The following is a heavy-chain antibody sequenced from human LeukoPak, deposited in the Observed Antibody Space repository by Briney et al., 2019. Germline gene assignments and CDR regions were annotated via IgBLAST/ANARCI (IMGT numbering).Heavy chain of an antibody. CDR2: IYYSGST. V-gene: IGHV4-59*08. D-gene: IGHD2-15*01. Sequence: PSETLSLTCTVSGGSISSYYCSWMRQPPGKGLEWIGYIYYSGSTNYNPSLKSRVTISVDTSKNQFSLKLSSVTAADTAVYYCARLSPLYCSGGSCYSARYFDYWGQGTLVTVSS. CDR1: GGSISSYY. J-gene: IGHJ4*02. CDR3: ARLSPLYCSGGSCYSARYFDY.